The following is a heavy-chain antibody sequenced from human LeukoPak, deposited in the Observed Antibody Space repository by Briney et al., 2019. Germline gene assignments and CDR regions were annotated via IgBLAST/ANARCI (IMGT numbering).Heavy chain of an antibody. Sequence: GGSLRLSCAASGFTFSSYAMSWVRQAPGKRLEWVSAISGSGGSTYYADSVKGRFTISRDNSKNTLYLQMNSLRAEDTAVYYCAKPDSIAAAGTVYFQHWGQGTLVTVSS. CDR1: GFTFSSYA. V-gene: IGHV3-23*01. D-gene: IGHD6-13*01. CDR3: AKPDSIAAAGTVYFQH. J-gene: IGHJ1*01. CDR2: ISGSGGST.